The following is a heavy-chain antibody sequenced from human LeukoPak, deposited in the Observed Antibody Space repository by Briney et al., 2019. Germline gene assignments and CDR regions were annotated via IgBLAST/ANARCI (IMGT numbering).Heavy chain of an antibody. CDR3: ARGDYYDSSGYYYVY. J-gene: IGHJ4*02. CDR2: ISYDGSNK. Sequence: GGSLRLSCAASGFTFSSYAMHWVRQAPGKGLEWVAVISYDGSNKYYADSVKGRFTISRDYAKHSLYLQMNSLRAEDTALYYCARGDYYDSSGYYYVYWGQGTLVTVSS. CDR1: GFTFSSYA. D-gene: IGHD3-22*01. V-gene: IGHV3-30-3*01.